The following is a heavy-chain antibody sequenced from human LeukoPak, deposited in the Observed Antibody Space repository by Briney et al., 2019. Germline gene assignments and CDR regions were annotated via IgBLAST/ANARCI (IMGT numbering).Heavy chain of an antibody. V-gene: IGHV1-18*01. CDR1: GYTFTSYG. D-gene: IGHD6-6*01. CDR3: ARDSIAAPVDYYYGMDV. Sequence: ASVKVSCKASGYTFTSYGINWVRQAPGQGLEWMGWISAYNGNTNYAQKLQGRVTMTTDTSTSTAYMELRSLRSDDTAVYYCARDSIAAPVDYYYGMDVWGQGTTVTVSS. CDR2: ISAYNGNT. J-gene: IGHJ6*02.